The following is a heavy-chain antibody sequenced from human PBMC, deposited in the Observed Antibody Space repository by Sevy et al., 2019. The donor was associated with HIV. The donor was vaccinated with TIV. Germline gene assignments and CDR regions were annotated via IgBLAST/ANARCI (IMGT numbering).Heavy chain of an antibody. J-gene: IGHJ5*02. CDR2: ISTDGDNT. CDR1: GFTFSNFA. V-gene: IGHV3-64D*06. Sequence: GGSLRLSCSASGFTFSNFAMHWVRQAPGKGPEYVSAISTDGDNTYYADSVKGRFTISRDNSKNTLYLQMSSLRAEDTAVYYCVKDGARQQLLYWFDPWGQGTLVTVSS. CDR3: VKDGARQQLLYWFDP. D-gene: IGHD3-10*01.